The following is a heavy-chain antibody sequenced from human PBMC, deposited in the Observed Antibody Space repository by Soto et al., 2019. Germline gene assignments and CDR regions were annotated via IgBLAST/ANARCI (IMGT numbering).Heavy chain of an antibody. CDR1: GFTVSSNY. Sequence: GGSLRLSCAASGFTVSSNYMIWVRQAPGKGLEWVSVIYSGGSTYYADSVKGRFTISRHNSKNTLYLQMNSLRAEDTAVYYCARERVSGGGSGYYYYGMDVWGQGTTVTVSS. J-gene: IGHJ6*02. D-gene: IGHD1-26*01. CDR3: ARERVSGGGSGYYYYGMDV. V-gene: IGHV3-53*04. CDR2: IYSGGST.